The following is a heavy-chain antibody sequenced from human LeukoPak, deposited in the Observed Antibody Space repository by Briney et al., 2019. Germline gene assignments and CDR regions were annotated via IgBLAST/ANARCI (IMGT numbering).Heavy chain of an antibody. D-gene: IGHD2-15*01. J-gene: IGHJ4*02. CDR2: MNPNSGNT. Sequence: ASVKVSCKASGYTFTSYDINWVRQATGQGLEWMGWMNPNSGNTGYAQKFQGRVTMTRNTSISTAYMELSSLRSEDTAVYYCARGCSGGSCTNRGFDYWGQGTLVTVSS. CDR3: ARGCSGGSCTNRGFDY. V-gene: IGHV1-8*01. CDR1: GYTFTSYD.